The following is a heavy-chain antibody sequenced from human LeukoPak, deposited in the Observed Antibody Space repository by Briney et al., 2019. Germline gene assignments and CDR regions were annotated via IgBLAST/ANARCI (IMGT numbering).Heavy chain of an antibody. CDR3: CIAVDGISFDY. J-gene: IGHJ4*02. V-gene: IGHV1-2*02. CDR2: INPNSGGT. CDR1: GGTFSSYA. Sequence: ASVKVSCKASGGTFSSYAISWLRHPPGQGLEWMRWINPNSGGTKYAQEFQGRVTMIRDTCMSTAYMERSRLRSDDTALYYCCIAVDGISFDYWGQGTLVTVSS. D-gene: IGHD6-19*01.